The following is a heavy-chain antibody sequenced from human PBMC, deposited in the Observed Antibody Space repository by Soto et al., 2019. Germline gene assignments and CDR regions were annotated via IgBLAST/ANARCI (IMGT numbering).Heavy chain of an antibody. CDR3: ARVYYDSSGDDLRTTEDAFDC. J-gene: IGHJ3*01. CDR1: GFTFTDYY. D-gene: IGHD3-22*01. Sequence: SGGSLRLSCAASGFTFTDYYMTWIRQAPGKGLEWVSYISSSSRYTYSADSVKGRFTISRDNAKNSLYLQMNSLRAEDTAVYYCARVYYDSSGDDLRTTEDAFDCWGQGTMVTVSS. V-gene: IGHV3-11*06. CDR2: ISSSSRYT.